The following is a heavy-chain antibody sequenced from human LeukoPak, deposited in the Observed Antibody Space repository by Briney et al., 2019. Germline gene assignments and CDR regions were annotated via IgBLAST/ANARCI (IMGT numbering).Heavy chain of an antibody. V-gene: IGHV4-39*07. CDR2: IYYSGST. CDR3: ARDDYRLRFNYFDY. CDR1: GGSISSSSYY. D-gene: IGHD4-17*01. J-gene: IGHJ4*02. Sequence: PSETLSLTCTVSGGSISSSSYYWGWIRQPPGKGLEWIGSIYYSGSTYYNPSLKSRVTISVDTSKNQFSLKLSSVTAADTAVYYCARDDYRLRFNYFDYWGQGTLVTVSS.